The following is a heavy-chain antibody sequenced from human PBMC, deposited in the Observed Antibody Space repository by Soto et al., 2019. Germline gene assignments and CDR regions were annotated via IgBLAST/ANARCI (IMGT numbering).Heavy chain of an antibody. CDR2: IYYSGST. CDR3: ARGVGATTYNWFDP. D-gene: IGHD1-26*01. V-gene: IGHV4-59*07. Sequence: TWDTLSLTCTVSGGSNRSYYWIRIRQPPGKGLEWIGYIYYSGSTNYNPSLKSRVTISVDTSKNQFSLKLSSVTAADTAVYYCARGVGATTYNWFDPWGQGTLVTVS. J-gene: IGHJ5*02. CDR1: GGSNRSYY.